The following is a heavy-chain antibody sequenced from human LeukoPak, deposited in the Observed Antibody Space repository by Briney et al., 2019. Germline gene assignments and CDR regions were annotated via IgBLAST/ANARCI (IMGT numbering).Heavy chain of an antibody. J-gene: IGHJ3*02. D-gene: IGHD2-15*01. Sequence: ASVKVSCKASGYTFTAYYMHWVRQAPGQGLEWMGWINPNSGGTNYAQKFQGWVTMTRDTSISTAYMELSRLRSDDTAVYYCARSKSQYCSGGSCYSGAFDIWGQGTMVTVSS. V-gene: IGHV1-2*04. CDR2: INPNSGGT. CDR1: GYTFTAYY. CDR3: ARSKSQYCSGGSCYSGAFDI.